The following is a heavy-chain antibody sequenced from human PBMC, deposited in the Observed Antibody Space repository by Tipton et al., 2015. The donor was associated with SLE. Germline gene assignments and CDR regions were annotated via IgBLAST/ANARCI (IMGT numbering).Heavy chain of an antibody. J-gene: IGHJ5*02. CDR1: GDSISRGSYY. CDR2: ISHDGGT. V-gene: IGHV4-39*07. CDR3: ARGGSVFGVVLNWFDP. Sequence: TLSLTCTVSGDSISRGSYYWTWIRRPPGRGLEWIGEISHDGGTNYNPSLKRRVTMSIDTSGNQFSLKLSSVTAADTAVYYCARGGSVFGVVLNWFDPWGQGTLVTVSS. D-gene: IGHD3-3*01.